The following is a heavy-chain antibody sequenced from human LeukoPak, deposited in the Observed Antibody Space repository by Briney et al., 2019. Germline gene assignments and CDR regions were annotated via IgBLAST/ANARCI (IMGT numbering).Heavy chain of an antibody. CDR1: GYTFTNYG. V-gene: IGHV1-18*01. CDR2: ISAYNGNT. CDR3: ARLEHISDGYCSGGSCYLDY. J-gene: IGHJ4*02. D-gene: IGHD2-15*01. Sequence: GASVKVSCKASGYTFTNYGISWVRQAPGQGLEWMGWISAYNGNTNYAQKLQGRVTMTTDTSTSTAYMELRSLRSDDTAVYYCARLEHISDGYCSGGSCYLDYWGQGTLVTVSS.